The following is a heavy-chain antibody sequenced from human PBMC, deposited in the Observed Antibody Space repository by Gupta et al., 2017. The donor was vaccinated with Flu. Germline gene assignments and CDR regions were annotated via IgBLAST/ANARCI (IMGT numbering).Heavy chain of an antibody. CDR1: GISFSAYA. Sequence: EVQLLESGGGLVQSGGSLRLSCAATGISFSAYAMSWVRQAPGKGLEWVSGISSGGEDTYYADSVKGRFTISRDNSRNTLHLQMNSLRGDDTAVYYCAKEIAAIGTPNFDYWGQGTLVIVSS. CDR2: ISSGGEDT. J-gene: IGHJ4*02. D-gene: IGHD2-15*01. V-gene: IGHV3-23*01. CDR3: AKEIAAIGTPNFDY.